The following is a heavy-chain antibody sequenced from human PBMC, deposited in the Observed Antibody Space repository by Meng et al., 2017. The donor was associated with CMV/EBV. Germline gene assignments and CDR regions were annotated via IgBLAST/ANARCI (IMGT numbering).Heavy chain of an antibody. CDR3: AGEGYYYRPGWYDP. Sequence: GESLKISRAASGFTFSSYAMSWVRQAPGKGPEWVSAISGSGGSTYYADSVKGRFTISRDNSKNTLYLQMNSLGAEDTAVYYCAGEGYYYRPGWYDPWGQGTLVTVSS. V-gene: IGHV3-23*01. CDR2: ISGSGGST. CDR1: GFTFSSYA. D-gene: IGHD3-10*01. J-gene: IGHJ5*02.